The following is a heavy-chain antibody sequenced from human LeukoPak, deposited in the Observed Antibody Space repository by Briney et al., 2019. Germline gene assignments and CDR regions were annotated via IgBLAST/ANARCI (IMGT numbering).Heavy chain of an antibody. V-gene: IGHV3-11*01. CDR3: ARDQRWIQSVESYYYYGMDV. CDR1: GFTFSDYY. D-gene: IGHD5-24*01. CDR2: ISSSGSTI. Sequence: GGSLRLSCAASGFTFSDYYMSWIRQAPGKGLEWVSYISSSGSTIYYADSVKGRFTISRDYAKNSLYLQMNSLRAEDTAVYYCARDQRWIQSVESYYYYGMDVWGQGTTVTVSS. J-gene: IGHJ6*02.